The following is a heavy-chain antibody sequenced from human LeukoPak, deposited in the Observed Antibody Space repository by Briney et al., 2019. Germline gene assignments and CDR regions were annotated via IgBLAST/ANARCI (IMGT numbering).Heavy chain of an antibody. CDR3: ARSYSGSRGTFDY. J-gene: IGHJ4*02. CDR2: ITSSSSYI. D-gene: IGHD6-6*01. V-gene: IGHV3-21*01. Sequence: GGSLRLSCAASGFTFSSYGMNWVRQAPGKGLEWVSSITSSSSYIYYADSVKGRFTISRDNAKNSLYLQMNSLRAEDTAVYYCARSYSGSRGTFDYWGQGTLVTVSS. CDR1: GFTFSSYG.